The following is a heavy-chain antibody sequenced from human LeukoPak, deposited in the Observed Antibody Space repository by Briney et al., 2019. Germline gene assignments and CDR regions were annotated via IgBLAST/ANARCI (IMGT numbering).Heavy chain of an antibody. CDR3: SSYDNAGNYYFSY. J-gene: IGHJ4*02. CDR2: VRTKTNLYAT. D-gene: IGHD3-22*01. CDR1: GFTFSASA. Sequence: GGSLRLSCVASGFTFSASAIHWVRQPPGKGLEWVGRVRTKTNLYATSYGASVRGRFTISRDDSTNTAYLPMNNLETEDSAIYFCSSYDNAGNYYFSYWGQGILVIVST. V-gene: IGHV3-73*01.